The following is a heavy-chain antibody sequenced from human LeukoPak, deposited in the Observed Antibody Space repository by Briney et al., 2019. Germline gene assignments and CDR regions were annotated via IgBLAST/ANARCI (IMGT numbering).Heavy chain of an antibody. J-gene: IGHJ4*02. Sequence: SETLSLTCTVSGGSISSSSYYWGWIRQPPGKGLEWIGSIYYSGSTYYNPSLKSRVTISVDTSKNQFSLKLSSVTAADTAVYYCARGPGLNDYWGQGTLVTVSS. V-gene: IGHV4-39*07. CDR1: GGSISSSSYY. D-gene: IGHD2-8*01. CDR3: ARGPGLNDY. CDR2: IYYSGST.